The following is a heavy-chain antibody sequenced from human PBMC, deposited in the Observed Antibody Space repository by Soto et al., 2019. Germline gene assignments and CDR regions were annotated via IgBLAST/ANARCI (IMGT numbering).Heavy chain of an antibody. CDR3: AKFFAETRGSSGWPWSFHY. V-gene: IGHV3-23*01. D-gene: IGHD6-25*01. CDR1: GFTFSSYA. J-gene: IGHJ4*02. CDR2: ISGSGGTT. Sequence: EVQLLESGGGLVQPGRSLRVSCAASGFTFSSYAMSWVRQAPGKGLEWVSAISGSGGTTYYADSVKGRFTISRDNSESTLSLQVNSLRVEDPAIYYCAKFFAETRGSSGWPWSFHYWGQGTLVTVSS.